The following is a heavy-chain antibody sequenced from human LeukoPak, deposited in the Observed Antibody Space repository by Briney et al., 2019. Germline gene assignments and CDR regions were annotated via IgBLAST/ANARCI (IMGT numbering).Heavy chain of an antibody. CDR1: GGSISSYY. Sequence: SETLSLTCTVSGGSISSYYWSWIRQPAGKGLEWIGRIYTSGSTNYNPSLKSRVTMSVDTSKNQFSLKLSSVTAADTAVYYCARGLHWKGVFGSGSPRDDAFDIWGQGTMVTVSS. CDR3: ARGLHWKGVFGSGSPRDDAFDI. J-gene: IGHJ3*02. CDR2: IYTSGST. D-gene: IGHD3-10*01. V-gene: IGHV4-4*07.